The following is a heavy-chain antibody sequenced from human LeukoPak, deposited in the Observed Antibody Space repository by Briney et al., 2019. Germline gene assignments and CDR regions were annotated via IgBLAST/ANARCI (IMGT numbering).Heavy chain of an antibody. J-gene: IGHJ4*02. D-gene: IGHD2-2*01. CDR1: GYTFTSYA. CDR3: ARDRKVSLYCSSTSCYGPFDY. CDR2: INTNTGNP. V-gene: IGHV7-4-1*02. Sequence: ASVKVSCKASGYTFTSYAMNWVRQAPGQGLGWMGWINTNTGNPTYAQGFTGRFVFSLDTSVSTAYLQISSLKAEDTAVYYCARDRKVSLYCSSTSCYGPFDYWGQGTLVTVSS.